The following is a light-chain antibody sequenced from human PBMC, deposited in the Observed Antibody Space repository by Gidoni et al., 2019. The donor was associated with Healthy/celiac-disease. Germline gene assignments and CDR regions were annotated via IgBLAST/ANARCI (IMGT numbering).Light chain of an antibody. V-gene: IGKV1-13*02. CDR3: QQFNSYPIT. J-gene: IGKJ5*01. CDR2: DAS. CDR1: QGISSA. Sequence: AIQLTQSQSSLSASLGDRVTITCQSRQGISSALAWYQQKPGKAPKRLISDASSLECGVPSRFSGSGSGTDFTLIISSLQPEDFATYYCQQFNSYPITFXQXTRLXIK.